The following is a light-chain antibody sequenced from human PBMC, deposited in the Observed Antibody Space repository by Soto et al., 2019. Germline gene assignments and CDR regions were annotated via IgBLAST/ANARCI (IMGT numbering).Light chain of an antibody. J-gene: IGKJ3*01. V-gene: IGKV3-20*01. Sequence: EIVLTQSPGTLSLSPGERATLSCRASQSVSSSYLAWYQQKPGQALRLLIYGASSRATGIPDRFSGRGSGTDFTLTISRLEPEDFAVYYCQQYGSSPIFTFGPGTKLDI. CDR3: QQYGSSPIFT. CDR1: QSVSSSY. CDR2: GAS.